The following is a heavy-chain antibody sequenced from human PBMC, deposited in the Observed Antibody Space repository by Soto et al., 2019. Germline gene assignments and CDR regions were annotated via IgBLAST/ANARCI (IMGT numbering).Heavy chain of an antibody. CDR2: IIPIFATA. V-gene: IGHV1-69*13. D-gene: IGHD3-3*01. CDR1: GGTFSSYA. CDR3: AYDFWSGYSLTKFDY. Sequence: SVTVSCQASGGTFSSYAISWVRQAPGQGLEWMGGIIPIFATANYAQKFQGRVTITADESTSTAYMELSSLRSEDTAVYYCAYDFWSGYSLTKFDYWGQGTLVTVSS. J-gene: IGHJ4*02.